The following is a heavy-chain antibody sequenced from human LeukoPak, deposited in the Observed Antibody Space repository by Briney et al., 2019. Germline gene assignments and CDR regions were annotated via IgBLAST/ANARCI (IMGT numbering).Heavy chain of an antibody. Sequence: GASVKVSCKASGYIFTGCYIHRVRQAPGQGLEWMGWINPNSGGTNYAQKFQGRITMTRDTSISTAYMELSRLTSDDTAVYYCARVAARDYYYGMDVWGQGTTVTVSS. D-gene: IGHD2-15*01. J-gene: IGHJ6*02. V-gene: IGHV1-2*02. CDR1: GYIFTGCY. CDR3: ARVAARDYYYGMDV. CDR2: INPNSGGT.